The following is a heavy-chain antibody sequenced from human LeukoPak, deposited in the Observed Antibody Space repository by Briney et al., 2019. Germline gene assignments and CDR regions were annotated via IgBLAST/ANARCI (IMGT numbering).Heavy chain of an antibody. CDR2: ISYDGSNK. CDR1: GFTFSSYG. J-gene: IGHJ6*02. V-gene: IGHV3-30*03. CDR3: ARDLRCSTSCYYYYYGMDV. Sequence: GRSLRLSCAASGFTFSSYGMHWVRQAPGKGLEWVAVISYDGSNKYYADSVKGRFTISRDNSKNTLYLQMNSLRAEDTAVYYCARDLRCSTSCYYYYYGMDVWGQGTTVTVSS. D-gene: IGHD2-2*01.